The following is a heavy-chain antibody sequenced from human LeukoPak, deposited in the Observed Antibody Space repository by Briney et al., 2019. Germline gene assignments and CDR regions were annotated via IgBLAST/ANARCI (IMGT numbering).Heavy chain of an antibody. J-gene: IGHJ4*02. CDR1: GYTFTGYY. Sequence: SVKVSCKASGYTFTGYYMHWVRQAPGRGLEWMGGIIPIFGTANYAQKFQGRVTITADESTSTAYMELSSLRSEDTAVYYCAPYSYGSGEYYWGQGTLVTVSS. CDR3: APYSYGSGEYY. V-gene: IGHV1-69*13. CDR2: IIPIFGTA. D-gene: IGHD5-18*01.